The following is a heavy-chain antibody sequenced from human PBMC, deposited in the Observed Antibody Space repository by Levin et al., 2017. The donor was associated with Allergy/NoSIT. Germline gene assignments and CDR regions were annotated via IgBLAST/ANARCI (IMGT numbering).Heavy chain of an antibody. V-gene: IGHV1-46*01. CDR2: INPSGGST. Sequence: ASVKVSCKASGYTFTSYYMHWVRQAPGQGLEWMGIINPSGGSTSYAQKFQGRVTMTRDTSTSTVYMELSSLRSEDTAVYYCARDPVTRRYYYYYYMDVWGKGTTVTVSS. D-gene: IGHD4-11*01. CDR3: ARDPVTRRYYYYYYMDV. CDR1: GYTFTSYY. J-gene: IGHJ6*03.